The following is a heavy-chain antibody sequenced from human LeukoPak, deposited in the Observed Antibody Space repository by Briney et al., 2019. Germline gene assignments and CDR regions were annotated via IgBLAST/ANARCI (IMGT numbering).Heavy chain of an antibody. J-gene: IGHJ4*02. D-gene: IGHD3-22*01. V-gene: IGHV1-46*01. Sequence: ASVKLSCKASGYTFTSYYIHWVRQAPGQGLEWMGIINPSGGGTSYAQKFQGRVTMTRDTSTSTVYMELNSLRAEDTAVYYCARDAPDYYDSSGYSDLFDYWGQGTLVTVSS. CDR3: ARDAPDYYDSSGYSDLFDY. CDR2: INPSGGGT. CDR1: GYTFTSYY.